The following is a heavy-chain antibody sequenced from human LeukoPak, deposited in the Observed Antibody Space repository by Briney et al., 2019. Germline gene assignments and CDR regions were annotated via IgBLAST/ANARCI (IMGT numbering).Heavy chain of an antibody. Sequence: SETLSLTCAVYGGSFSGYYWSWIRQPPGEGLEWIGEINHSGSTNYNPSLKSRVTISVDTSKNQFSLKLSSVTAADTAVYYCARGSGDYRFGRDWFDPWGQGTLVTVSS. CDR1: GGSFSGYY. D-gene: IGHD4-17*01. CDR2: INHSGST. CDR3: ARGSGDYRFGRDWFDP. V-gene: IGHV4-34*01. J-gene: IGHJ5*02.